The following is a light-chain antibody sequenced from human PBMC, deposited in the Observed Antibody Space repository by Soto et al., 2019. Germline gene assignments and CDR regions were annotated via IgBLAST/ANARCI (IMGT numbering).Light chain of an antibody. CDR1: QSAGNF. V-gene: IGKV3D-15*01. J-gene: IGKJ5*01. CDR3: QQHSQWPIT. Sequence: DIVMTQSPLSLPVTPVEPASLSCRASQSAGNFLAWYQQKPGQAPRLLIYYISTRATGIPARFSGSGSGTEFTLSINSLQSEDSAVYYCQQHSQWPITFGQGTRLEIK. CDR2: YIS.